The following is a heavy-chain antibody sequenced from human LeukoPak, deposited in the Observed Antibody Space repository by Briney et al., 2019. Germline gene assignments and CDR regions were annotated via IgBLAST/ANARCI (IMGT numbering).Heavy chain of an antibody. CDR2: IYYSGST. V-gene: IGHV4-59*13. Sequence: SETLSLTCTVSGGSISNYYWSWIRQPPGKGLEWIGYIYYSGSTNYNPSLESRVTISVDTSKNQFSLKLDSVTAADTAVYYCARGRSGSYHSPFDYWGQGTLVTVYS. J-gene: IGHJ4*02. CDR1: GGSISNYY. D-gene: IGHD1-26*01. CDR3: ARGRSGSYHSPFDY.